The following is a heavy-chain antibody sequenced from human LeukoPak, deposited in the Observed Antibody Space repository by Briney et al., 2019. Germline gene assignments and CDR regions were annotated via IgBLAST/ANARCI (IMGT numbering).Heavy chain of an antibody. CDR3: ARQSGDFGY. V-gene: IGHV4-34*01. D-gene: IGHD7-27*01. CDR2: INHSGST. J-gene: IGHJ4*02. Sequence: SETLSLTCAVYGGSFSGYYWSWIRQPPGKGLEWIGEINHSGSTNYNPSLKSRVTISVDTSKSQFSLKVTSVTAADTAVYYCARQSGDFGYWGQGTLVTVSS. CDR1: GGSFSGYY.